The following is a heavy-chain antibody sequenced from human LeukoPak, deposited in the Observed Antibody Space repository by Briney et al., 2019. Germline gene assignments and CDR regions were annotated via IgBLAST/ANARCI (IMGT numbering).Heavy chain of an antibody. J-gene: IGHJ4*02. CDR1: GFTFSSYS. D-gene: IGHD5-18*01. Sequence: GGSLRLSCAASGFTFSSYSMNWVRQAPGKGLEWVSSISSSSSYIYYADSVKGRFTISRDNAKNSLYLQMNSLRAEDTAVYYCAKVAVDTAMLTVLLITTYFDYWGQGTLVTISS. CDR2: ISSSSSYI. CDR3: AKVAVDTAMLTVLLITTYFDY. V-gene: IGHV3-21*01.